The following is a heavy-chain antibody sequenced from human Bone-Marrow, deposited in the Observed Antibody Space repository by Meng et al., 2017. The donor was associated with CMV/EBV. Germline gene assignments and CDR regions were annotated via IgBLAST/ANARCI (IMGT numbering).Heavy chain of an antibody. V-gene: IGHV3-74*01. J-gene: IGHJ6*02. D-gene: IGHD2-15*01. Sequence: GESLKISCAASGFNFSSDWMHWVRQAPGKGLVWVSLINSDGSSTTYADSVKGRFTISRDNAKNTLYLQMNSLRAEDTAVYYCARQRVDCSGGSCYYNYYYYGMDVWGQGTTVTVSS. CDR1: GFNFSSDW. CDR3: ARQRVDCSGGSCYYNYYYYGMDV. CDR2: INSDGSST.